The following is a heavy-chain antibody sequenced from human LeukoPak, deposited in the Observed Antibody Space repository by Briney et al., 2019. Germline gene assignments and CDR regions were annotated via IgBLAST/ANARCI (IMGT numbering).Heavy chain of an antibody. CDR1: GYTFTDYY. CDR3: ARGHDNTGYNYFDY. J-gene: IGHJ4*02. Sequence: GASVKVSCKASGYTFTDYYIHWVRQAPGQGLERMGWINPNSGGTNYAQKFQGRVTMTRDTSIATTYMELSSLISDDTAVYYCARGHDNTGYNYFDYWGQGTLVTVSS. V-gene: IGHV1-2*02. CDR2: INPNSGGT. D-gene: IGHD3-9*01.